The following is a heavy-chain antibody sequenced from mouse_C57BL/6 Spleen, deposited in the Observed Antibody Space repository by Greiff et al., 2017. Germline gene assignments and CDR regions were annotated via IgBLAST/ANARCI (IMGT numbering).Heavy chain of an antibody. J-gene: IGHJ3*01. D-gene: IGHD1-1*01. Sequence: DVHLVESGGGLVKPGGSLKLSCAASGFTFSSYAMSWVRQTPEKRLEWVATISDGGSYTYYPDNVKGRFTLSRDNAKNNLYLQMSHLKSEDTAMYYCARDNYGTWFAYWGQGTLGTVSA. V-gene: IGHV5-4*01. CDR1: GFTFSSYA. CDR2: ISDGGSYT. CDR3: ARDNYGTWFAY.